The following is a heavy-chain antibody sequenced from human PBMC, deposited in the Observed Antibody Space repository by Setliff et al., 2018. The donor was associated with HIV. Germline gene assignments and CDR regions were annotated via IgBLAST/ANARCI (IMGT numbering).Heavy chain of an antibody. Sequence: ASVKVSCMASGYTFTSYYMHWVRQAPGQGLEWMGIINPSGGSTSYAQKFQGRVTMTRDTSTSTVYMELSSLRSEDTAVYYCARPTLIVGAPDAFDIWGQGTMVTVS. CDR2: INPSGGST. CDR3: ARPTLIVGAPDAFDI. D-gene: IGHD1-26*01. CDR1: GYTFTSYY. V-gene: IGHV1-46*01. J-gene: IGHJ3*02.